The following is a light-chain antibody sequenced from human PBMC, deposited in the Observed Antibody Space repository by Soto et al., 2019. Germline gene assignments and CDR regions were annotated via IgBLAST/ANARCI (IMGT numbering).Light chain of an antibody. CDR1: SSDIGGYNF. J-gene: IGLJ1*01. V-gene: IGLV2-14*01. CDR3: FSYLSRTFYV. CDR2: EVT. Sequence: QSALTQPASVSGSPGQSITISCTGNSSDIGGYNFVSWYQQHPGKAPKLIISEVTNRPSGVSNRFSGSKSGNTASLTISGLQAEEEADYYCFSYLSRTFYVFGTGTKVTVL.